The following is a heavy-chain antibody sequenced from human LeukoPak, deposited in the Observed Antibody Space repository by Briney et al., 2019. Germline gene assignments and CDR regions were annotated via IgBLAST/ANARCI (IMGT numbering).Heavy chain of an antibody. CDR3: ARGPVTTSGNCFDP. CDR1: GGSISSYD. D-gene: IGHD4-17*01. Sequence: SETLSLTCTVSGGSISSYDWSWIRQPPGKGLEWIGYIYYSGSTNYNPSLKSRVTISVDTSKNQFSLKLSSVTAADTAVYYCARGPVTTSGNCFDPWGQGTLVTVSS. J-gene: IGHJ5*02. V-gene: IGHV4-59*08. CDR2: IYYSGST.